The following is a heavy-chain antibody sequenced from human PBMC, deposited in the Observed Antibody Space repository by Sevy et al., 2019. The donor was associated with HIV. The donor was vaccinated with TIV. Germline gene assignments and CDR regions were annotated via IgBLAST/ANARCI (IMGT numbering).Heavy chain of an antibody. CDR1: QFTFRDYT. V-gene: IGHV3-21*06. CDR3: ARDRDYYGSGTYDY. J-gene: IGHJ4*02. CDR2: ISSGSSYI. Sequence: GGSLRLSCAASQFTFRDYTMNWVRQTPGKGLEWISYISSGSSYIRYADSVKGQFTISRDNAENSLYLQMNRLRAEDTGVYFCARDRDYYGSGTYDYWGQGTLVTVS. D-gene: IGHD3-10*01.